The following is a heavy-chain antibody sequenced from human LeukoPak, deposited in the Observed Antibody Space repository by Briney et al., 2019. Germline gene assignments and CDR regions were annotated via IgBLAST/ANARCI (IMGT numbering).Heavy chain of an antibody. J-gene: IGHJ5*02. CDR2: INPSGGST. CDR3: ARDNSVGDIAWWFDP. D-gene: IGHD3-16*02. CDR1: GYTFTSNY. Sequence: ASVKVSCKESGYTFTSNYMHWVRQAPGQGLEWMGIINPSGGSTSYAQKFQGRVTMTRDMSTTTDYMELSSLRSEDTAVYYCARDNSVGDIAWWFDPWGQGTLVTVSS. V-gene: IGHV1-46*01.